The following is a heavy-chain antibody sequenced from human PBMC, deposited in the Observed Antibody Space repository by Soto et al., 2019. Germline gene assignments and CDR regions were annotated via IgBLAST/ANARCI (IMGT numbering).Heavy chain of an antibody. CDR2: INPNSGGT. CDR1: GYTFTCYY. J-gene: IGHJ6*02. D-gene: IGHD6-13*01. V-gene: IGHV1-2*04. CDR3: AREAKAAAGMYYYYYYGMDV. Sequence: ASVKVSCKASGYTFTCYYMHWVRQAPGQGLEWMGWINPNSGGTNYAQKFQGWVTMTRDTSISTAYMELSRLRSDDTAVYYCAREAKAAAGMYYYYYYGMDVWGQGTTVTVSS.